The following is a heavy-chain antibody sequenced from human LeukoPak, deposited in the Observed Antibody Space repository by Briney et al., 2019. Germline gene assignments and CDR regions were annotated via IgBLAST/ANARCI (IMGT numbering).Heavy chain of an antibody. CDR2: INNSGVT. CDR1: NGSFIGYY. Sequence: PSETLSLTCAVHNGSFIGYYWTWIRQAPGKGLEWIGEINNSGVTYYNPSLKSRVTISRDTSKIQFSLQLKSVSAADTAVYYCAKRGTTHYYGPSTSPWGQGTLVIVSS. CDR3: AKRGTTHYYGPSTSP. J-gene: IGHJ5*02. D-gene: IGHD3-16*01. V-gene: IGHV4-34*01.